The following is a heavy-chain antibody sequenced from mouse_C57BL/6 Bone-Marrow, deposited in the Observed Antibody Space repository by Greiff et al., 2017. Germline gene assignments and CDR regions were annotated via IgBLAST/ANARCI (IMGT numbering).Heavy chain of an antibody. V-gene: IGHV1-18*01. CDR1: GYTFTDYN. Sequence: VQLQQSGPELVKPGASVKIPCKASGYTFTDYNMDWVKQSNGKSLEWIGDINPNNGGTIYNQKFKGKATLTVDKSSSTAYMELRSLTSEDTAVYYCAREKAQALFAYWGQGTLVTVSA. D-gene: IGHD3-2*02. CDR3: AREKAQALFAY. J-gene: IGHJ3*01. CDR2: INPNNGGT.